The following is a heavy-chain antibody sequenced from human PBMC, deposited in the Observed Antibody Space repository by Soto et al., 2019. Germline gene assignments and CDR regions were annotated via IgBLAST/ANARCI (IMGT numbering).Heavy chain of an antibody. CDR3: ARFRGYYADFDY. CDR2: IYYSGST. CDR1: GGSISSYY. J-gene: IGHJ4*02. V-gene: IGHV4-59*08. Sequence: ETLSLTRTVSGGSISSYYWSWIRQPPGKGLEWIGYIYYSGSTNYNPSLKSRVTISVDTSKNQFSLKLSSVTAADTAVYYCARFRGYYADFDYWGQGTLVTVSS. D-gene: IGHD5-12*01.